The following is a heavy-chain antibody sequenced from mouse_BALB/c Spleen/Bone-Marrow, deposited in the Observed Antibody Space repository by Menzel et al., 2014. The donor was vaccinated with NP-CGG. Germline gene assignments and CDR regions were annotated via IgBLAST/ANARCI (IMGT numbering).Heavy chain of an antibody. Sequence: VQVVESGPELVKPGASVRISCKASGYTFTNYYIHWVKQMPGQGLEWIGWIYPGNVNSKYNEKFKGKATLTADKSSSTAYMQLSSLTSEDSAVYLCAREADWNFDYWGQGTPLTVSS. CDR1: GYTFTNYY. J-gene: IGHJ2*01. D-gene: IGHD2-13*01. CDR2: IYPGNVNS. V-gene: IGHV1S56*01. CDR3: AREADWNFDY.